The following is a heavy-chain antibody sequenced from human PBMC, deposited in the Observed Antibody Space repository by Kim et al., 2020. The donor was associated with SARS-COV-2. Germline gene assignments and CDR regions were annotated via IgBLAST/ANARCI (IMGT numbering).Heavy chain of an antibody. Sequence: GGSLRLSCATSGFTFSAYDMNWVRQAPGKGLEWLSFITKSSTTIYYADSVEGRFTISRDNAKNSLFLQMNSLRDEDTALYYCVRDRMGGAFDMCGLGTMV. V-gene: IGHV3-48*02. CDR3: VRDRMGGAFDM. CDR2: ITKSSTTI. CDR1: GFTFSAYD. J-gene: IGHJ3*02. D-gene: IGHD3-16*01.